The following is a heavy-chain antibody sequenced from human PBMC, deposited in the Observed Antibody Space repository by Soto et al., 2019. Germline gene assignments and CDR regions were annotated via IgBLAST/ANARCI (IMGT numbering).Heavy chain of an antibody. Sequence: QLQLQESGPGLVKPSETLSLTCTVSGGSIITDYYYWGWIRQPPGKGLEWIGGLCYSGRAYYNPSLKSRVTLSVDTSNNRFSLNLNSVTASDAAVYFCARQRSGGDEVSYWGQGILVTVSS. CDR1: GGSIITDYYY. V-gene: IGHV4-39*01. CDR3: ARQRSGGDEVSY. D-gene: IGHD2-21*01. J-gene: IGHJ4*02. CDR2: LCYSGRA.